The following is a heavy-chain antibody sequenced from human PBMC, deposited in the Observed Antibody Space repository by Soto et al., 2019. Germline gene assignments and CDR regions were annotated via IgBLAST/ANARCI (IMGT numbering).Heavy chain of an antibody. CDR3: ARGGLDFFCFGYLYSLDF. CDR2: IYLSGFT. D-gene: IGHD3-22*01. J-gene: IGHJ4*02. Sequence: SETLSLTCTVSGGSITSSKHYWSWIRQHPGKGLEWIGYIYLSGFTYSNPSLKSRVSMSIDTSKNEFSLKLSSVTAADTAVYYCARGGLDFFCFGYLYSLDFWGLETLSTVSS. V-gene: IGHV4-30-4*08. CDR1: GGSITSSKHY.